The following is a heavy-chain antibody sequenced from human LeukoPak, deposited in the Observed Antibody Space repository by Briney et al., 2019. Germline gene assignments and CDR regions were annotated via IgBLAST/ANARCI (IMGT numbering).Heavy chain of an antibody. Sequence: PSETLSLTCTVSGYSISSGYYWGWIRQPPGKGLEWIGYIYYSGSTNYNPSLKSRVTISVDTSKNQFSLKLSSVTAADTAAYYCARGEGYCSSTSCYSNWFDPWGQGTLVTVSS. V-gene: IGHV4-61*01. D-gene: IGHD2-2*01. CDR1: GYSISSGYY. J-gene: IGHJ5*02. CDR3: ARGEGYCSSTSCYSNWFDP. CDR2: IYYSGST.